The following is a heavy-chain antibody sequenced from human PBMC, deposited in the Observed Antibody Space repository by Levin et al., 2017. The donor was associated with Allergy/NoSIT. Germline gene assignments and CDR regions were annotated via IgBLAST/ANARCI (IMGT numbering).Heavy chain of an antibody. CDR1: GFSLSTSGVG. CDR3: THSTAELLGFDY. J-gene: IGHJ4*02. CDR2: IYWDDDK. D-gene: IGHD1-26*01. Sequence: SGPTLVKPTQTLTLTCTFSGFSLSTSGVGVGWIRQPPGKALEWLALIYWDDDKRYSPSLKSRLTITKDSSKNQVVLTMTNMDPVDTATYYCTHSTAELLGFDYWGQGTLVTVSS. V-gene: IGHV2-5*02.